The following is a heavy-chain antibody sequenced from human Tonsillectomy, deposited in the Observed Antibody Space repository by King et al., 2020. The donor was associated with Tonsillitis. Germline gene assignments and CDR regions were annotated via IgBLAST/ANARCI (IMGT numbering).Heavy chain of an antibody. Sequence: QLQESGPGLVKPSETLSLTCTVSGGSISSYYWSWIRQPPGKGLEWIGYIYYSGSTNYNPSLKSRVTISVDTSKNQFSLKLSSVTAADTAVYYCARVATVTTHYYYYYGMDVWGQGTTVTVSS. CDR3: ARVATVTTHYYYYYGMDV. CDR2: IYYSGST. D-gene: IGHD4-17*01. CDR1: GGSISSYY. J-gene: IGHJ6*02. V-gene: IGHV4-59*01.